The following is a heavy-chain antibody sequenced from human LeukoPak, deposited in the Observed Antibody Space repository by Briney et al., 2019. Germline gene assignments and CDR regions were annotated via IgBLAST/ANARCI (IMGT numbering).Heavy chain of an antibody. D-gene: IGHD6-13*01. J-gene: IGHJ3*02. CDR1: GFTFISYR. CDR2: IKQNGNET. CDR3: ARRVASANDAFVI. V-gene: IGHV3-7*01. Sequence: GGSLRLSCSASGFTFISYRMSWVRQAPGKGLEWVSNIKQNGNETHYVDSVKGRFTISRDNAKNSLYLQMTSLRPEDTAVYYVARRVASANDAFVIWGGGTMVTVSS.